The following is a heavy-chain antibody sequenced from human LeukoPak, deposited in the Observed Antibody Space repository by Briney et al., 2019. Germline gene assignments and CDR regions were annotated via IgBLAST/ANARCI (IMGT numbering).Heavy chain of an antibody. V-gene: IGHV3-30*18. D-gene: IGHD3-16*01. CDR2: ISYDGSNT. CDR3: AKADDYGYD. Sequence: PGGSLRLSCAASGFTFSSYAMHWVRQAPGKGLEWVAVISYDGSNTYYAHSVRGRFTISRDNSRNTLYMQMNSLGGEDTAVYYCAKADDYGYDWGQGTLVTVSS. CDR1: GFTFSSYA. J-gene: IGHJ4*02.